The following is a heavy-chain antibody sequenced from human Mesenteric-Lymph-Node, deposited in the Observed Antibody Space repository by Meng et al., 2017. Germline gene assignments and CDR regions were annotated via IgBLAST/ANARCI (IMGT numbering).Heavy chain of an antibody. CDR2: IIPILGIA. Sequence: SVKVSCKASGGTFSSYTISWVRQAPGQGLEWMGRIIPILGIANYAQKFQGRVTITADKSTSTAYMELSSLRSEDTAVYYCARGDIVATYYYYGMDVWGQGTTVTVSS. J-gene: IGHJ6*02. V-gene: IGHV1-69*02. D-gene: IGHD5-12*01. CDR1: GGTFSSYT. CDR3: ARGDIVATYYYYGMDV.